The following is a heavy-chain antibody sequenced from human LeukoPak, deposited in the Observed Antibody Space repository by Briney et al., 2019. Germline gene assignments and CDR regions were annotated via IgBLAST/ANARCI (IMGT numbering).Heavy chain of an antibody. CDR3: ARSTYGDYVGEYFDY. CDR1: GGSISSSSYY. CDR2: IYYSGST. J-gene: IGHJ4*02. Sequence: SETLSLTCTVSGGSISSSSYYWGWIRQPPGKGLEWIGSIYYSGSTYYNPSLKSRVTISVDTSKNQFSLKLSSVTAADTAVYYCARSTYGDYVGEYFDYWGQGTLVTVSS. D-gene: IGHD4-17*01. V-gene: IGHV4-39*07.